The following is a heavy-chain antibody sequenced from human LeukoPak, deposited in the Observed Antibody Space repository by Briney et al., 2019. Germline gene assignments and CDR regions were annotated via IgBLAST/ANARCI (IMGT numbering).Heavy chain of an antibody. CDR2: IIPIFGTA. CDR1: GGTFSSYA. CDR3: ARDTRGFDWLLYGFDY. D-gene: IGHD3-9*01. Sequence: SVKVSCKASGGTFSSYAISWVRQAPGQGLEWMGGIIPIFGTANYAQKFQGRVTITADKSTSTAYMELSSLRSEGTAVYYCARDTRGFDWLLYGFDYWGQGTLVTVSS. V-gene: IGHV1-69*06. J-gene: IGHJ4*02.